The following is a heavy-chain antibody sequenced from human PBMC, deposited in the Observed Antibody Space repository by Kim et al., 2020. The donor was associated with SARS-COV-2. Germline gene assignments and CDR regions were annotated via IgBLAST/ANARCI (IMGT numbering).Heavy chain of an antibody. Sequence: GGSLRLSCAASGFTFSSYALSWVRQAPGKGLEWVSGISGSGGSTYFADSVKGRFTISRDNSKNTLYLQMNSLRAEDTAVYYCAKGGMVTATPIEFYFDYWGQGTLVTVSS. CDR2: ISGSGGST. CDR1: GFTFSSYA. J-gene: IGHJ4*02. CDR3: AKGGMVTATPIEFYFDY. D-gene: IGHD2-15*01. V-gene: IGHV3-23*01.